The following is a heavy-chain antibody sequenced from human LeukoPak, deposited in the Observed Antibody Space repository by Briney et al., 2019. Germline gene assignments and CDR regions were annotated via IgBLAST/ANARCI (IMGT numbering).Heavy chain of an antibody. V-gene: IGHV3-30*02. Sequence: PGRSLRLSCAASGFTFSSYGMHWVRQAPGKGLEWVAFIRYDGGNKYYADSVKGRFTISSDNSKNTLYLQMNSMRAEDTAVYYCARARRSGGITLVRGVKDRGWFDPWGQGTLVTVSS. CDR3: ARARRSGGITLVRGVKDRGWFDP. CDR1: GFTFSSYG. D-gene: IGHD3-10*01. CDR2: IRYDGGNK. J-gene: IGHJ5*02.